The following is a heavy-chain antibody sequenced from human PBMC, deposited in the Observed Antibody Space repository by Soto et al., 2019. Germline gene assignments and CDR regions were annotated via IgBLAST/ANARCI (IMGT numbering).Heavy chain of an antibody. D-gene: IGHD3-9*01. V-gene: IGHV5-51*01. CDR3: ARRLYDILSGYWGQGYFDY. Sequence: PGESLKISFRGSGYTFSSYLICWVRQMPGKGLEWMGIIYPGDSDTKYSPSFQGQVTISADKSISTAYLQWSSLKASDTAMYYCARRLYDILSGYWGQGYFDYWGQRTLVAVCS. CDR1: GYTFSSYL. CDR2: IYPGDSDT. J-gene: IGHJ4*02.